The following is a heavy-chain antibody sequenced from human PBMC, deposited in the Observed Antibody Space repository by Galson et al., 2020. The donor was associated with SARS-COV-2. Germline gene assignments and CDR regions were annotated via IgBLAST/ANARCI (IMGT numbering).Heavy chain of an antibody. J-gene: IGHJ6*02. CDR3: AKAGWWGFHYDSSGSHAHYYYGMDV. V-gene: IGHV3-23*01. D-gene: IGHD3-22*01. CDR2: ISGSGGST. Sequence: TGGSLRLSCAASGFTFSSYAMSWVRQAPGNGLEWVSAISGSGGSTYYADSVKGRFTISRDNSKNTLYLQMNSLRAEDTAVYYCAKAGWWGFHYDSSGSHAHYYYGMDVWGQGTTVTVSS. CDR1: GFTFSSYA.